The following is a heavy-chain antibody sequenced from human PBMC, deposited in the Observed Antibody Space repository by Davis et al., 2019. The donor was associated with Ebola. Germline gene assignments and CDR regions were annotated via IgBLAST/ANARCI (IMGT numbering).Heavy chain of an antibody. J-gene: IGHJ4*02. CDR2: INHSGST. Sequence: MPGGSLRLSCAVYGGSFSGYYWSWIRQPPGKGLEWIGEINHSGSTNYNPSLKSRVTISVDTSKNQFSLKLSSVTAADTAVYYCARGPKYDYVWGSYRYRPSYYFDYWGQGTLVTVSS. CDR1: GGSFSGYY. CDR3: ARGPKYDYVWGSYRYRPSYYFDY. V-gene: IGHV4-34*01. D-gene: IGHD3-16*02.